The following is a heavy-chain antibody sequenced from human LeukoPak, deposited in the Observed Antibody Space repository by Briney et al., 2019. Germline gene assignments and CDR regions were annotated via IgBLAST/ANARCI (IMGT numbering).Heavy chain of an antibody. J-gene: IGHJ4*02. CDR3: AKGAAAGNQKPGGY. CDR1: GFTFSDYY. V-gene: IGHV3-23*01. CDR2: ISGSGGST. Sequence: GGSLRLSCAASGFTFSDYYMSWIRQAPGKGLEWVSAISGSGGSTYYADSVKGRFTISRDNSKNTLYLQMNSLRVEDTAVYYCAKGAAAGNQKPGGYWGQGTLVTVSS. D-gene: IGHD6-13*01.